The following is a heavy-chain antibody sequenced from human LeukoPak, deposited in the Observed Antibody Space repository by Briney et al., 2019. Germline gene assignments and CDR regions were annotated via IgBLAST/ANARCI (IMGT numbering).Heavy chain of an antibody. J-gene: IGHJ4*02. V-gene: IGHV4-61*02. Sequence: SETLSLTCTVSGGSISSGSYYWSWIRQPAGKGLEWIGRIYTSGSTNYNPSLKSRVTISVDTSKNQFSPKLSSVTAADTAVYYCARGIGGYYPDYFDYWGQGTLVTVSS. CDR2: IYTSGST. D-gene: IGHD3-22*01. CDR1: GGSISSGSYY. CDR3: ARGIGGYYPDYFDY.